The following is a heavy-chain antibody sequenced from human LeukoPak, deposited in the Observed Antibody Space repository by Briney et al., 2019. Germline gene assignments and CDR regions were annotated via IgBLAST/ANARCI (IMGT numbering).Heavy chain of an antibody. J-gene: IGHJ3*02. CDR2: IIPIFGTA. CDR3: ARYHPPRAFDI. V-gene: IGHV1-69*05. CDR1: GGTFSSYA. Sequence: ASVKVSCKASGGTFSSYAISWVRQAPGQGLEWTGGIIPIFGTANYAQKFQGRVTITTDESTSTAYMELSSLRSEDTAVYYCARYHPPRAFDIWGQGTMVTVSS.